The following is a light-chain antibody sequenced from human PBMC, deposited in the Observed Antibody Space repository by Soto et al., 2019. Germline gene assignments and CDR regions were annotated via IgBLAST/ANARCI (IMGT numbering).Light chain of an antibody. V-gene: IGKV3-11*01. CDR3: QQRSDSPLT. Sequence: EIVLTQSPATLSLSPGEGATLSCRASQSVSSYLAWYQQKPGQAPRLLIYDASNRATGIPARFSGSGSGTDFTLTISSLEPEDFAVYYCQQRSDSPLTFGGGTKVEIK. CDR1: QSVSSY. J-gene: IGKJ4*01. CDR2: DAS.